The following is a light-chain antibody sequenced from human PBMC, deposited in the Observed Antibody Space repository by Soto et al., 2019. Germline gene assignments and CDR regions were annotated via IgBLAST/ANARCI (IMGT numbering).Light chain of an antibody. Sequence: ILLTQSPGPLSLSPWERATLSCRASQSVSSTYLAWYQQRPGQAPRLLSYGASSRATGIPDRFSGSGSGTDCTLTISRLEPEDVAVYYCHQYSSSTKTFGQGTKVDIK. CDR1: QSVSSTY. V-gene: IGKV3-20*01. CDR2: GAS. J-gene: IGKJ1*01. CDR3: HQYSSSTKT.